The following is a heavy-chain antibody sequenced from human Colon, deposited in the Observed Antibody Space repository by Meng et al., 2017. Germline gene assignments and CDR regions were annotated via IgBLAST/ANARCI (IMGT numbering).Heavy chain of an antibody. CDR2: ISDDGSNT. CDR1: GFTFSSYA. CDR3: ARVHSSSWYYFDY. Sequence: GESLKISCAASGFTFSSYAMHWVRQAPGKGLEWVAGISDDGSNTYYADSVKGRFTISRDNSKNTLYLQMNSLRAEDTAVYYCARVHSSSWYYFDYWGQGTLVTVSS. J-gene: IGHJ4*02. V-gene: IGHV3-30*04. D-gene: IGHD6-13*01.